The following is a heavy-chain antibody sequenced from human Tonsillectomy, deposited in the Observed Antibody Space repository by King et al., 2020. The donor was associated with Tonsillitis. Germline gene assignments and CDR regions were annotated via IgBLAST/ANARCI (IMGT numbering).Heavy chain of an antibody. V-gene: IGHV3-9*01. CDR2: ISWNSDTI. D-gene: IGHD2-2*01. J-gene: IGHJ4*02. CDR1: GFTFDEYA. CDR3: AKDMAPDTTSWLNY. Sequence: DVQLVESGGGLVQPGRSLRLSCVVSGFTFDEYAMHWVRQVPGKGLEWVSGISWNSDTIGYADSVKGRFTISRDNAKNSLYLQMDRLRGDDTALYFCAKDMAPDTTSWLNYWGQGTLVTVSS.